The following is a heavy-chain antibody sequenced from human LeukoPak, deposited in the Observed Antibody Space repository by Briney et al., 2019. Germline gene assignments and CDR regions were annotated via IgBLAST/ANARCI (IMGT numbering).Heavy chain of an antibody. Sequence: GGSLRLSCAASGFTFSSYGMHWVRQAPGKGLEWVAVIWYDGSNKYYADSVKGRFTISRDNSKNTLYLQMNSLRAEDTAVYYCAREARRYYGSGVSDYFDYWGQGTLVTVSS. D-gene: IGHD3-10*01. J-gene: IGHJ4*02. CDR3: AREARRYYGSGVSDYFDY. CDR1: GFTFSSYG. V-gene: IGHV3-33*01. CDR2: IWYDGSNK.